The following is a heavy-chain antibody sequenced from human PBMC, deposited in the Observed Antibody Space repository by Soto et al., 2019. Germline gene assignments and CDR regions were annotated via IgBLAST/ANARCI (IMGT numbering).Heavy chain of an antibody. CDR3: ARRTGYYGSGSYYPPPNFDY. Sequence: GASVKVSCKASGYTFTSYGISWVRQAPGQGLEWMGWISAYNGNTNYAQKLQGRVTMTTDTSTSTAYMELRSLRSDDTAVYYCARRTGYYGSGSYYPPPNFDYWGQGTLVTVSS. V-gene: IGHV1-18*01. CDR1: GYTFTSYG. J-gene: IGHJ4*02. D-gene: IGHD3-10*01. CDR2: ISAYNGNT.